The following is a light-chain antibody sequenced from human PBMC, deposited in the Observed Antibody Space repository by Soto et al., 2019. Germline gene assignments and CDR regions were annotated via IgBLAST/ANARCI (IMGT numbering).Light chain of an antibody. CDR3: SSYTTSSTPFV. J-gene: IGLJ7*01. V-gene: IGLV2-14*01. Sequence: QSALTQPASVSGSPGQSITISCTGTSSDVGGYNYVSWYQQHPGKAPKLMIYDVNNRPSGVSNRFSGSKSGNTASLTISGLQAEDEADYFCSSYTTSSTPFVFGTGTQLTVL. CDR2: DVN. CDR1: SSDVGGYNY.